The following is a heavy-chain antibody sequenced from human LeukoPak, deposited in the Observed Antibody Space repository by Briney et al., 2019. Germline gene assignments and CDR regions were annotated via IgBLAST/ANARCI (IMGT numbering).Heavy chain of an antibody. D-gene: IGHD5-24*01. V-gene: IGHV3-64*01. CDR1: GFALSGYV. CDR3: ARENPRGGSDS. J-gene: IGHJ4*02. Sequence: GGSLRLSCAASGFALSGYVMRWVRQAPGKGPESVSAITPDGGTTYYAYSVKGRFTISRDNSKNPLYLQMGSLTTDDMAVYYCARENPRGGSDSWGQGTLLTVSS. CDR2: ITPDGGTT.